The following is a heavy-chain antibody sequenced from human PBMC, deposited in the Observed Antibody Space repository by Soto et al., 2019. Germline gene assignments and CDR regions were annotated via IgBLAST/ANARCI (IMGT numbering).Heavy chain of an antibody. CDR3: AGNDRGYCITTSCYVFDL. V-gene: IGHV4-61*01. CDR1: GRTVSSGSYY. J-gene: IGHJ5*02. CDR2: IYYSGST. D-gene: IGHD2-2*03. Sequence: SDTQSQTCTTSGRTVSSGSYYRSWSRQPPGKGLEWIGYIYYSGSTNYNPSFKSRVTISVDTSKNQFSLKLSSVTAADTAVYYCAGNDRGYCITTSCYVFDLWGQG.